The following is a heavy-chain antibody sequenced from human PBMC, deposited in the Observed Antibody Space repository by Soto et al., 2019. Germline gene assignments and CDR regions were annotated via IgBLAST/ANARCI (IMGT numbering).Heavy chain of an antibody. J-gene: IGHJ4*02. CDR2: IYYSGCT. Sequence: QVQLQESGPGLVKPSQTLSLTCTVSGGSISSGGYYWSWIRQHPGKGLEWIGYIYYSGCTYYNPSLKSRVTISLDTSKTQFSLKLSAVTAADTAVYYCASGTRGKFDYWGQGTLVTLSS. CDR3: ASGTRGKFDY. D-gene: IGHD3-16*01. V-gene: IGHV4-31*03. CDR1: GGSISSGGYY.